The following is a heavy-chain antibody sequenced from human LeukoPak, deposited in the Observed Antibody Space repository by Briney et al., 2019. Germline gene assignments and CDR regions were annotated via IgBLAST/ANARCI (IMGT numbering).Heavy chain of an antibody. D-gene: IGHD3-9*01. CDR3: TTVEGSYYDILTGPGTFDY. CDR1: GFTFCNAW. J-gene: IGHJ4*02. V-gene: IGHV3-15*01. Sequence: PGGSLRLSCAASGFTFCNAWMSWVRQAPGKGLEWVGRIKSKTDGGTTDYAAPVKGRFTISRDDSKNTLYPQMNSLKTEDTAVYYCTTVEGSYYDILTGPGTFDYWGQGTLVTVSS. CDR2: IKSKTDGGTT.